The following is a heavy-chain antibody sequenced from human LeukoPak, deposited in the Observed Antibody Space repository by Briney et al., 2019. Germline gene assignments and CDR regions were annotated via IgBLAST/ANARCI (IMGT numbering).Heavy chain of an antibody. V-gene: IGHV3-23*01. CDR3: TKSFGPVIAAAGAGTD. D-gene: IGHD6-13*01. CDR2: ISGSGSST. Sequence: GGTLRLSCAASGFTFSSYAMSWVRQAPGKGLEWVSVISGSGSSTYYADSVKGRFTISRDNSKNTLYMQMNSLRAEDTAVYYCTKSFGPVIAAAGAGTDWGQGTLVTVSS. J-gene: IGHJ4*02. CDR1: GFTFSSYA.